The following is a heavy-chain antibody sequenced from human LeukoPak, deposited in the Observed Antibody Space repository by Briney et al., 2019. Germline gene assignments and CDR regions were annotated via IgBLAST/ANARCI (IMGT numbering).Heavy chain of an antibody. D-gene: IGHD3-3*01. CDR3: VRDLNTIFGVVIEVDGY. CDR1: GYTFTGYY. CDR2: INPNSGGT. J-gene: IGHJ4*02. V-gene: IGHV1-2*02. Sequence: GASVKVSCKASGYTFTGYYMHWVRQAPGQGLEWMGWINPNSGGTNYAQKFQGRVTMTRDTSISTAYMELSRLRSDDTAVYYCVRDLNTIFGVVIEVDGYWGQGTLVTVSS.